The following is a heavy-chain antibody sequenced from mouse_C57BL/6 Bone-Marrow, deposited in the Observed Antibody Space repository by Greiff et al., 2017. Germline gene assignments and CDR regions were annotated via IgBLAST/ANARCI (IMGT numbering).Heavy chain of an antibody. J-gene: IGHJ2*01. CDR2: IDPETGGT. CDR3: TSPFTTVVAVDY. D-gene: IGHD1-1*01. V-gene: IGHV1-15*01. Sequence: QVQLQQSGAELVRPGASVTLSCKASGYTFTDYEMHWVKQTPVHGLEWIGAIDPETGGTAYNQKFKGKAILTADKSSSTAYMELRSLTSEDSAVYYCTSPFTTVVAVDYWGQGTTLTVSS. CDR1: GYTFTDYE.